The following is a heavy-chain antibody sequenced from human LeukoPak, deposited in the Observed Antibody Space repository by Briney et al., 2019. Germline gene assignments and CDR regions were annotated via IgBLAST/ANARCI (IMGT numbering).Heavy chain of an antibody. J-gene: IGHJ4*02. CDR2: ISTNGDST. CDR1: GFTFNNYA. D-gene: IGHD2-15*01. Sequence: GGSLRLSCAASGFTFNNYALHWVRQAPGKGLEYVSAISTNGDSTYYANSVKGRFTISRDNSKNTLCLQMGSLRAEDMAVYYCARYCNGVNCYSGYDYWGQGTLVTVSS. V-gene: IGHV3-64*01. CDR3: ARYCNGVNCYSGYDY.